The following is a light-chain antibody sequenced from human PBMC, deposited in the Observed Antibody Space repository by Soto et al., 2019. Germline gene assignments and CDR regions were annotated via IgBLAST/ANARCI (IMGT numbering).Light chain of an antibody. Sequence: AMSQSPAALSVSPGERATLSCRARQSLNARYLAWYKVKPGQAPRLLFYGASTRATGIPARFSGSGSGTEFTLTIISLQSGDFAVYYCQQYNTWLLITFGQGTRLEIK. CDR3: QQYNTWLLIT. CDR2: GAS. V-gene: IGKV3-15*01. J-gene: IGKJ5*01. CDR1: QSLNARY.